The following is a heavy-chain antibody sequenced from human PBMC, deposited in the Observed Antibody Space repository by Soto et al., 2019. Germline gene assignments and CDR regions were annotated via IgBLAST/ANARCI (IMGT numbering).Heavy chain of an antibody. V-gene: IGHV3-21*01. CDR1: GFTFSSFS. CDR3: ARERGIRWSHFDS. J-gene: IGHJ4*02. D-gene: IGHD6-13*01. Sequence: EVQLVESGGGLVKPGGSLRLSCAASGFTFSSFSMNWVRQAPGKGLQWVSSISGSSGFTYYADSVKGRFTISRDNAKNSLYLHMNSLRVEDTAVYYCARERGIRWSHFDSWGQGNLGTVYS. CDR2: ISGSSGFT.